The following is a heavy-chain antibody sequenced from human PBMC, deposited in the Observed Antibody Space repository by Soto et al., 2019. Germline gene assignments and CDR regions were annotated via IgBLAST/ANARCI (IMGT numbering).Heavy chain of an antibody. D-gene: IGHD2-15*01. Sequence: ASVKVSCKASGYTFTGYYMHWVRQAPGQGLEWMGWINPNSGGTNYAQKFQGRVTMTRDTSISTAYMELSRLRSDDTAVYYCASAGAATRAPHYYYYGMDVWGQGTTVTVSS. CDR3: ASAGAATRAPHYYYYGMDV. V-gene: IGHV1-2*02. CDR1: GYTFTGYY. J-gene: IGHJ6*02. CDR2: INPNSGGT.